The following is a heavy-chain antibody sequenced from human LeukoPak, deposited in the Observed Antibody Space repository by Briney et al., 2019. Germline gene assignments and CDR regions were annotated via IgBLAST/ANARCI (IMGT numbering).Heavy chain of an antibody. V-gene: IGHV3-23*01. CDR1: GFTFSTYA. CDR2: ISGSGGTT. D-gene: IGHD6-19*01. CDR3: AKEYRGGWPFDY. J-gene: IGHJ4*02. Sequence: PGGSLRLSCAASGFTFSTYAMSWVRQAPGKGLEWVSGISGSGGTTYYADSVKGRFTIFRDNSNNMLYLQMNSLRGEDTAVYYCAKEYRGGWPFDYWGQGTLVTVSS.